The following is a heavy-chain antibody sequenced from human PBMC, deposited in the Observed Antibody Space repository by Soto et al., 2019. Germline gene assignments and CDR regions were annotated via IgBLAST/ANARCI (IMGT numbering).Heavy chain of an antibody. V-gene: IGHV3-33*01. Sequence: PGGSLRLSCAASGFTFSHYGMHWVRQAPGKGLEWVAVIWYDGSNKDYADSAKGRFTISRDNSKNTLDLQMKSLRAEDTAVYYCAREKAARTSYYSLDVWGQGTTVTVSS. CDR3: AREKAARTSYYSLDV. D-gene: IGHD6-6*01. CDR2: IWYDGSNK. CDR1: GFTFSHYG. J-gene: IGHJ6*02.